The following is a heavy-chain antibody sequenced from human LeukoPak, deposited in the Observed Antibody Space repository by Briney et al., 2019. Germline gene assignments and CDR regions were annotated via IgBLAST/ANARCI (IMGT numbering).Heavy chain of an antibody. Sequence: ASVKVSCKASGYTFTGYYMHWVRQAPGQGLEWMGRINPNSGGTNYAQKFQGRVTMTRDTSISTAYMELSRLRSGDTAVYYYARGEIVGATKLKIMPDYWGQGTLVTVSS. CDR2: INPNSGGT. J-gene: IGHJ4*02. D-gene: IGHD1-26*01. CDR1: GYTFTGYY. CDR3: ARGEIVGATKLKIMPDY. V-gene: IGHV1-2*06.